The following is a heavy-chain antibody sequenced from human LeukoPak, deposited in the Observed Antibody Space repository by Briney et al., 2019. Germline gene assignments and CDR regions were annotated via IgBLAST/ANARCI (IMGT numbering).Heavy chain of an antibody. CDR2: IKSKTDGGTT. D-gene: IGHD6-13*01. J-gene: IGHJ6*02. Sequence: GGSLRLSCEGSAFIFSGHWMNWVRQAPGKGLEWVGRIKSKTDGGTTDYAAPVKGRFTISRDDSKNTLYLQMNSLKTEDTAVYYCTTGEYSSSWYSWRYYYYGMDVWGQGTTVTVSS. CDR3: TTGEYSSSWYSWRYYYYGMDV. CDR1: AFIFSGHW. V-gene: IGHV3-15*07.